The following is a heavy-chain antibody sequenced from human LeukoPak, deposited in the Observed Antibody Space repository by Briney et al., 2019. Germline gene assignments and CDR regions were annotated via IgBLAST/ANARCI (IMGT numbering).Heavy chain of an antibody. J-gene: IGHJ4*02. CDR2: IRFDGGNK. V-gene: IGHV3-30*02. CDR3: AREDSYYYGSGSYPFDY. CDR1: GFTFDDYT. Sequence: PGGSLRLSCAASGFTFDDYTMHWVRQAPGKGLEWVAFIRFDGGNKYYADSVRGRFTISRDNAKNSLYLQMNSLRAEDTAVYYCAREDSYYYGSGSYPFDYWGQGTLVTVSS. D-gene: IGHD3-10*01.